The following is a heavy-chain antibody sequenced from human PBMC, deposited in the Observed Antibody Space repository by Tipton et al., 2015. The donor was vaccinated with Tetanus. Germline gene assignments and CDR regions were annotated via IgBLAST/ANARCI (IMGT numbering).Heavy chain of an antibody. CDR2: ISYDGSKK. V-gene: IGHV3-30*03. J-gene: IGHJ4*02. Sequence: SLRLSCAASGFTFTNYGMHWVRQAPGKGLESVAIISYDGSKKYYADSVKGRFTISRDNSKNALYLQMNSLRVEDTAMYYCARDRRGGLWLDGGFDYWGQGTLVTVSS. D-gene: IGHD3-10*01. CDR3: ARDRRGGLWLDGGFDY. CDR1: GFTFTNYG.